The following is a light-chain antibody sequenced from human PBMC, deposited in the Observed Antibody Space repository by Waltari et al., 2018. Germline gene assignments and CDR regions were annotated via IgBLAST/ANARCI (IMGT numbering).Light chain of an antibody. CDR3: QQYNSFLLT. CDR1: HNIHTW. CDR2: KAS. V-gene: IGKV1-5*03. Sequence: DIQMTQSPSTLSASVGDRVTITCRASHNIHTWLAWYQQKPGKAPQLLIYKASGLQSGVPSRFSGSGSGTEFTRTISSLQPDDSATYYCQQYNSFLLTFGGGTKVEIK. J-gene: IGKJ4*01.